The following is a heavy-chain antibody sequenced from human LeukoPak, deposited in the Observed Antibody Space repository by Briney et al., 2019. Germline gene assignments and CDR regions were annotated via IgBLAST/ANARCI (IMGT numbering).Heavy chain of an antibody. CDR3: ASFRPKSYDFWSGYSNDAFDI. Sequence: GASVKVSCKASGYTFTSYYMHWVRQAPGQGLEWMGIINPSGGSTIYAQKFKGRVTMTRDTSKRTVYMELSSLRSEDTAVYYCASFRPKSYDFWSGYSNDAFDIWGQGTMVTVSS. CDR2: INPSGGST. D-gene: IGHD3-3*01. CDR1: GYTFTSYY. J-gene: IGHJ3*02. V-gene: IGHV1-46*03.